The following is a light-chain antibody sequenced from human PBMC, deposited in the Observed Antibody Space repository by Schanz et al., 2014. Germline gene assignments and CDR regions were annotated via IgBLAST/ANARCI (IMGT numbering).Light chain of an antibody. V-gene: IGKV3-15*01. CDR3: QQYNNWPPMYT. CDR2: GAS. Sequence: EIVMTQSPATLSVSPGERVTLSCRASQSVSSNLAWYQQKPGQAPRLLIYGASTRATGTPARFSGSGSGTDFTLTISSLQSEDFAVYYCQQYNNWPPMYTFGQGTKLEIK. CDR1: QSVSSN. J-gene: IGKJ2*01.